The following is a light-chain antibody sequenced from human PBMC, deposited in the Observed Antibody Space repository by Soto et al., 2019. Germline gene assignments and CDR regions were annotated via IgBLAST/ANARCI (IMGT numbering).Light chain of an antibody. J-gene: IGKJ4*01. Sequence: DIQMTQSPSNLSASVGDRVTITCRASQSISTWLAWYQQKPGKAPKLLISKASTLQSGVPSRFSGSGSGNEYHLPISSLQPDDFATYCCQQYNRYPPTFGGGTKVEIK. CDR2: KAS. V-gene: IGKV1-5*03. CDR3: QQYNRYPPT. CDR1: QSISTW.